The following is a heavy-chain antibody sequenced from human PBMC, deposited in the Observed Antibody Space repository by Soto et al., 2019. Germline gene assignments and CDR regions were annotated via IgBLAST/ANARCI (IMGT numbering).Heavy chain of an antibody. CDR1: GLSLTTSGVG. CDR3: AHHPYYGLGSYSFDY. D-gene: IGHD3-10*01. V-gene: IGHV2-5*02. Sequence: QITLKESGPTLVRPTQTLTLTCTFSGLSLTTSGVGVGWIRQPPGKALVWLAVIYWDHGKRYSSSLKSRLTITKDNSKNQVVLTMTNTDPVDTATYYCAHHPYYGLGSYSFDYWGQGTLVTVSS. CDR2: IYWDHGK. J-gene: IGHJ4*02.